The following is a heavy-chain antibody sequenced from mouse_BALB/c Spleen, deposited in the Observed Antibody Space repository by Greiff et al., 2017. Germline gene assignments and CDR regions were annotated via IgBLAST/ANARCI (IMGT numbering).Heavy chain of an antibody. D-gene: IGHD3-1*01. Sequence: QVQLQQSGAELMKPGASVKISCKATGYTFSSYWIEWVKQRPGHGLEWIGEILPGSGSTNYNEKFKGKATFTADTSSNTAYMQLSSLTSEDSAVYECARRGGNLGGFAYWGQGTLVTVSA. CDR1: GYTFSSYW. V-gene: IGHV1-9*01. CDR2: ILPGSGST. J-gene: IGHJ3*01. CDR3: ARRGGNLGGFAY.